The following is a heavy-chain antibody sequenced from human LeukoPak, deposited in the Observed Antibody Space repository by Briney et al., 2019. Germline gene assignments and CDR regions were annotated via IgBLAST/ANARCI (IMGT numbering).Heavy chain of an antibody. D-gene: IGHD6-6*01. V-gene: IGHV3-21*01. CDR1: GFTFSSYA. J-gene: IGHJ4*02. CDR3: ARDLMGSSGFDY. CDR2: ISSSSSYI. Sequence: GGSLRLSCAASGFTFSSYAMHWVRQAPGKGLEWVSSISSSSSYIYYADSVKGRFTISRDNAKNSLYLQMNSLRAEDTAVYYCARDLMGSSGFDYWGQGTLVTVSS.